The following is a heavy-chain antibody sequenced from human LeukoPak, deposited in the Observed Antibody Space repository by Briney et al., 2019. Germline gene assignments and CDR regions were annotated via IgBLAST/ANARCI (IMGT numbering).Heavy chain of an antibody. CDR3: ARGERTAAADY. J-gene: IGHJ4*02. CDR2: ISGSGTRT. Sequence: GGSLRLSCAASGFTFTNYAMSWVRQAPGKGLEWVSAISGSGTRTYYADSVKGRFTISRDNAKKSLYLQMNSLRAEDTAVYYCARGERTAAADYWGQGTLVTVSS. CDR1: GFTFTNYA. D-gene: IGHD6-13*01. V-gene: IGHV3-23*01.